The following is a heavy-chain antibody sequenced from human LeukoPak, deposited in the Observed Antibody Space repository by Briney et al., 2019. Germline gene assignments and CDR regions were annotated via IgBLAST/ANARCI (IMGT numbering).Heavy chain of an antibody. Sequence: GGSLRLSCAASGFTFSIYSMNWVRQAPGKGLEWVSSISSSSSYIYYADSEKGRYIISRDNAKNSLYLQMNSLRAEDTAVYYCWVVAASYGTDVWGKGTTVTVSS. CDR1: GFTFSIYS. CDR2: ISSSSSYI. CDR3: WVVAASYGTDV. D-gene: IGHD2-15*01. V-gene: IGHV3-21*01. J-gene: IGHJ6*04.